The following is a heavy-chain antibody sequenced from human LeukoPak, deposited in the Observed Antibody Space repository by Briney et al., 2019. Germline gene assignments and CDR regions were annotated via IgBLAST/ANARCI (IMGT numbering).Heavy chain of an antibody. CDR3: ARKYCSSTSCYFTNMDV. CDR1: GFTFITYA. D-gene: IGHD2-2*01. CDR2: ISGSGGST. Sequence: GGSLRLSCAASGFTFITYAMSWVRQAPGKGLEWVSSISGSGGSTYYADSVRGRFTISRDNSKNALYLQMNSLRAEDAAVYYCARKYCSSTSCYFTNMDVWGKGTTVTVSS. V-gene: IGHV3-23*01. J-gene: IGHJ6*03.